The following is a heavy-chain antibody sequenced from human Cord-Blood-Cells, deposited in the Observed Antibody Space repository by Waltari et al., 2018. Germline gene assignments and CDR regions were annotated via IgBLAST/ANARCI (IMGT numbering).Heavy chain of an antibody. Sequence: QVQLQESGPGLVKPSQTLSLTCTVPGGSISSGDYYWSWNRQPPGKGLEWIGYIYYSGSTYYNPSLKSRVTISVDTSKNQFSLKLSSVTAADTAVYYCARAGCSSTSCYYAFDYWGQGTLVTVSS. J-gene: IGHJ4*02. CDR2: IYYSGST. V-gene: IGHV4-30-4*08. D-gene: IGHD2-2*01. CDR1: GGSISSGDYY. CDR3: ARAGCSSTSCYYAFDY.